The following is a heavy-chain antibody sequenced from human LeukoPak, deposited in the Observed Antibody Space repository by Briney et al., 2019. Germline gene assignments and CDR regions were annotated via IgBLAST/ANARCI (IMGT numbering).Heavy chain of an antibody. Sequence: PGRSLRLSCAASGFAFSDYAMHWVRQAPGKGLEWVAVISYDGSNKYYADSVKGRFTISRENSKNTLYLQMNSLRREDTAVYYCARDQSIAGPTTADDWGQGTLVSVSS. CDR1: GFAFSDYA. D-gene: IGHD1-26*01. CDR2: ISYDGSNK. V-gene: IGHV3-30-3*01. CDR3: ARDQSIAGPTTADD. J-gene: IGHJ4*02.